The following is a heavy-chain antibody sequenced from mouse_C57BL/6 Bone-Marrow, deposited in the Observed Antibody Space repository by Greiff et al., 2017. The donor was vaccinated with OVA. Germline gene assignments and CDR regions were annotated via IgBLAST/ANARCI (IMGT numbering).Heavy chain of an antibody. Sequence: EVQRVESGGGLVQPGGSMKLSCAASGFTFSDAWMDWVRQSPEKGLEWVAEIRNKANNHATYYAESVKGRFTISRDDSKSSVYLQMNSLRAEDTGIYYCTRSLNLYWNFDVWGTGTTVTVSS. CDR1: GFTFSDAW. CDR2: IRNKANNHAT. CDR3: TRSLNLYWNFDV. V-gene: IGHV6-6*01. J-gene: IGHJ1*03. D-gene: IGHD1-3*01.